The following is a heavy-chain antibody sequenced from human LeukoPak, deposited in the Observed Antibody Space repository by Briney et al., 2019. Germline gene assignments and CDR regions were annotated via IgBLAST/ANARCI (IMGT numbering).Heavy chain of an antibody. Sequence: GASVKVSCKASGYTFTSYAMNWVRQAPGQGLEWMGWINTNTGNPTYAQGFTGRFVFSLDTSVSTAYLQISSLKAEDTAVYYCARKDSSSWYSVTGGLFDYWDQGTLVTVSS. CDR1: GYTFTSYA. V-gene: IGHV7-4-1*02. CDR3: ARKDSSSWYSVTGGLFDY. CDR2: INTNTGNP. D-gene: IGHD6-13*01. J-gene: IGHJ4*02.